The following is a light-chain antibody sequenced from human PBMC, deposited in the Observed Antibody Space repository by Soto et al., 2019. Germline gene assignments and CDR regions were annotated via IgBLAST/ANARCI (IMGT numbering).Light chain of an antibody. CDR1: HSVSSSY. J-gene: IGKJ1*01. CDR3: QQRSNWPWT. CDR2: GAS. Sequence: EIVLTQSPGTLSLSPGERATLSCRAGHSVSSSYLAWYQQKPGQAPRLLIYGASSRATGIPDRFSGSGSGTDFTLTISSLEPEDFAVYYCQQRSNWPWTFGQGTKVDIK. V-gene: IGKV3D-20*02.